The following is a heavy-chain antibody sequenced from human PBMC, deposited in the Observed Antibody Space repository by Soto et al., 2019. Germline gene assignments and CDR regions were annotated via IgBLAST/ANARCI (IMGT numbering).Heavy chain of an antibody. Sequence: ASVKVSCKTSGYTFSNYGVTWVRQAPGQGLEWVGWVSGYNRNTNYAQKFQDRVTLTTDTSRRTAYMELRGLRSDDTAAYFCARERQWEPISYWGQGTQVTVSS. J-gene: IGHJ4*02. V-gene: IGHV1-18*01. CDR3: ARERQWEPISY. CDR2: VSGYNRNT. D-gene: IGHD1-26*01. CDR1: GYTFSNYG.